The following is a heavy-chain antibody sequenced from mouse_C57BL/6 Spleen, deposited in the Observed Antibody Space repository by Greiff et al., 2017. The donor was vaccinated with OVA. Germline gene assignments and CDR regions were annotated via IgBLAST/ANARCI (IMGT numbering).Heavy chain of an antibody. Sequence: EVKLMESGGDLVKPGGSLKLSCAASGFTFSSYGMSWVRQTPDKRLEWVATISSGGSYTYYPDSVKGRFTISRDNAKNTLYLQMSSLKSEDTAMYYCARLRSYAMDYWGQGTSVTVSS. J-gene: IGHJ4*01. V-gene: IGHV5-6*01. CDR2: ISSGGSYT. CDR3: ARLRSYAMDY. CDR1: GFTFSSYG.